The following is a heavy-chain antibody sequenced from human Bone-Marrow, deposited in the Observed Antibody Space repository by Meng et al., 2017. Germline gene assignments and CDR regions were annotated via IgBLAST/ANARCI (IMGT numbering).Heavy chain of an antibody. D-gene: IGHD4-17*01. CDR2: IYYSVST. J-gene: IGHJ3*02. CDR1: GGSVSSGSYY. Sequence: SETLSLTCTVSGGSVSSGSYYWSWIWQPPGKGLEWIGYIYYSVSTNYNPSLKSRVTISVDTSKNQSSLKLSSVTDADTAVYYCARDTTVTTREDDAFDIWGQGTMVTVSS. CDR3: ARDTTVTTREDDAFDI. V-gene: IGHV4-61*01.